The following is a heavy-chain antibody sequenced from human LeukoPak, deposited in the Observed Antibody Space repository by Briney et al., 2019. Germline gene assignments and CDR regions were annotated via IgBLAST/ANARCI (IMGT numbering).Heavy chain of an antibody. CDR1: GFTFTTYS. CDR2: ITGSGGST. J-gene: IGHJ4*02. D-gene: IGHD6-19*01. CDR3: ANDIRSSGWYDRADY. V-gene: IGHV3-23*01. Sequence: GRSLRLSWAAAGFTFTTYSTSSVRQPPRGWLELVASITGSGGSTYYADSVKGRFTISRDNSKTTLYLQMNSLRAEDTAVYYCANDIRSSGWYDRADYWGQGTLVTVSS.